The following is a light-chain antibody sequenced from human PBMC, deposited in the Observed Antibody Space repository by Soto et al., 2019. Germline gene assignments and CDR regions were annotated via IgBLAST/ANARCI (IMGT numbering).Light chain of an antibody. CDR3: AAWDDSLSGVV. Sequence: QSVLTQPPSASGTPGQRVTISCSGSSSNIGSNYVYWYQQLPGTVPQLLIYRNNERPSGVPDRFSGSKSGTSASLAISGLRSEDEADYYCAAWDDSLSGVVFGGGTQLPS. CDR1: SSNIGSNY. V-gene: IGLV1-47*01. J-gene: IGLJ2*01. CDR2: RNN.